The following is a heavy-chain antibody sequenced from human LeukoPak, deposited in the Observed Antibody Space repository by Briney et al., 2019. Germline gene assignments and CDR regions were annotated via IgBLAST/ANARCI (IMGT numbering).Heavy chain of an antibody. CDR2: IYTSGST. CDR3: ARGGYYDSSGYYFPEPFDY. Sequence: PSETLSLTCTVSGGSISSYYWSWIRQPAGKGLEWIGRIYTSGSTNYNPSLTSRVTMSVDTSKNQFSLKLSSVTAADTAVYYCARGGYYDSSGYYFPEPFDYWGQGTLVTVSS. J-gene: IGHJ4*02. V-gene: IGHV4-4*07. D-gene: IGHD3-22*01. CDR1: GGSISSYY.